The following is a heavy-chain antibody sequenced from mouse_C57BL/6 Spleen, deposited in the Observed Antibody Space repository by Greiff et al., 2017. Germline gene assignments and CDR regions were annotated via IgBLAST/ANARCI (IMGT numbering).Heavy chain of an antibody. V-gene: IGHV1-55*01. J-gene: IGHJ4*01. CDR1: GYTFTSYW. D-gene: IGHD2-1*01. CDR3: ASGDGNYVHYALDY. Sequence: QVQLQQPGAELVKPGASVKMSCKASGYTFTSYWITWVKQRPGQGLEWIGDIYPGSGSTNYNEKFKSKATLTVDTSSSTAYMPLSSLTSADSAVYDCASGDGNYVHYALDYWGQGTTVTVSS. CDR2: IYPGSGST.